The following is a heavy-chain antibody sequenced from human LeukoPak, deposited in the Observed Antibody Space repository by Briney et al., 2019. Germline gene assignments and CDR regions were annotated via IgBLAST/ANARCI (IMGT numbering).Heavy chain of an antibody. D-gene: IGHD6-19*01. CDR1: GFTFSVFG. Sequence: GGSLRLSRAASGFTFSVFGMSWVRQAPGKGLEWVSDIDDTGGTTYYADSVKGRSTISRDNSKNTLYLQVNSLRAEDTAVYYCAKGAGYRSSGWYFDHWGQGTLVTVSS. J-gene: IGHJ4*02. V-gene: IGHV3-23*01. CDR3: AKGAGYRSSGWYFDH. CDR2: IDDTGGTT.